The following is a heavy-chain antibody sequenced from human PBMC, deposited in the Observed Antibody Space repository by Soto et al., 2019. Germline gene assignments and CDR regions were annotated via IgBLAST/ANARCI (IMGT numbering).Heavy chain of an antibody. V-gene: IGHV1-3*01. Sequence: GASVKVSCKASGYTFTNYVMHWVRQAPGQRLEWMGSINAGDDNTKYSQKFQARVTITRDTSASTSYMQLSRLRSEDTAVYYCARDRGGYCSGGSCSEAWFDPWGQGTLVTVSS. D-gene: IGHD2-15*01. CDR3: ARDRGGYCSGGSCSEAWFDP. CDR1: GYTFTNYV. CDR2: INAGDDNT. J-gene: IGHJ5*02.